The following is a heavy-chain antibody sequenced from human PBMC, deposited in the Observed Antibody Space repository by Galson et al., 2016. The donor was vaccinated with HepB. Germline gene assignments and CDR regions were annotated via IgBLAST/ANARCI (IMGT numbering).Heavy chain of an antibody. CDR3: VKDRGASNKHILDV. CDR1: GFTFSSYT. Sequence: SLRLSCAASGFTFSSYTMHWVRQAPGKGLEHVSSLRSNGDNTYYADFVKGRFTISRDNSKSMLFLRMRSLTAEDTALYFCVKDRGASNKHILDVWGQGTMVTVSS. CDR2: LRSNGDNT. D-gene: IGHD4-11*01. V-gene: IGHV3-64D*06. J-gene: IGHJ6*02.